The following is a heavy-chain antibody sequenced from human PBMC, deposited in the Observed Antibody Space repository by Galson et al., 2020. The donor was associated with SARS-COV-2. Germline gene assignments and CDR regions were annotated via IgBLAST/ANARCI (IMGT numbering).Heavy chain of an antibody. CDR1: GFIFSDYA. D-gene: IGHD2-8*02. Sequence: GGSLRLSCAGSGFIFSDYAMTWVRQAPGKGLEWVAAISGGGETTYYADSVKGRFTVSRDNSKNTLYVEMISLRADDTAVYFCAKGSCTGGACSYCYYYGMDVWGQGTTVTVSS. CDR2: ISGGGETT. J-gene: IGHJ6*02. CDR3: AKGSCTGGACSYCYYYGMDV. V-gene: IGHV3-23*01.